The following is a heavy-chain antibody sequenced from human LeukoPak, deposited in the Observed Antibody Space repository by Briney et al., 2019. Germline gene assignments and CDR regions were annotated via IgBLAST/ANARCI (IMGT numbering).Heavy chain of an antibody. J-gene: IGHJ4*02. CDR3: ARDLYYYDSSGYPD. V-gene: IGHV3-48*04. D-gene: IGHD3-22*01. Sequence: GGSLRLSCAASGFTFSSYSVNWVRQAPGKGLEWVSYITSRGSTRYYADSVKGRFTISRDNAKNSLYLQMNSLRAEDTAVYYCARDLYYYDSSGYPDWGQGTLVTVSS. CDR2: ITSRGSTR. CDR1: GFTFSSYS.